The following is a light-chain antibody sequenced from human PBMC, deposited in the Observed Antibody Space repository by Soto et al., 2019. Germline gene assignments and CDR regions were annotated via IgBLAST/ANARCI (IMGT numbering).Light chain of an antibody. V-gene: IGKV3-15*01. CDR1: PSVSSN. Sequence: EIVMTQSPATLSVSPGERATLSCRASPSVSSNLALYQQTPGQAPLLLLYGASTRATGIPARFSGSGSGTEFTRTISSLPSEDFAVYYCQQYNNWPLTFGGGTKVEIK. CDR2: GAS. J-gene: IGKJ4*01. CDR3: QQYNNWPLT.